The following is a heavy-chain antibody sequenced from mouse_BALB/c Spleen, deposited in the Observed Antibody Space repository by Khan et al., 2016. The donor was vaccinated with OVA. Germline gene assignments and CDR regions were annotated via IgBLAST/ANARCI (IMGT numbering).Heavy chain of an antibody. Sequence: QVRLQQSGPELVKPGASVKMSCKASGYTFTDYVITWVNQRTGQGLEWIGEIYPGSGRTYYNERFKDKATLNADKSSNTAYMQLSGLTSEDSAVFFCARSYDGAWFAYWGQGTLVTVSA. J-gene: IGHJ3*01. CDR2: IYPGSGRT. V-gene: IGHV1-77*01. CDR3: ARSYDGAWFAY. CDR1: GYTFTDYV. D-gene: IGHD1-1*01.